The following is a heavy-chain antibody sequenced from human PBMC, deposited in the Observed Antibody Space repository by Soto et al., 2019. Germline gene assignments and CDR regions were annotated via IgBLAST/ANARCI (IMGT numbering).Heavy chain of an antibody. Sequence: QVQLVQSGAEVKKPGSSVKVSCKASGGTFSSYAISWVRQAPGQGLEWMGGIIPIFGTANYAQKFQGRVTITADESTSTAYMELSSLRSEDTAVYYCAIWPRIVDFWSGYLGNWGQGTLVTVSS. J-gene: IGHJ4*02. D-gene: IGHD3-3*01. CDR3: AIWPRIVDFWSGYLGN. CDR2: IIPIFGTA. CDR1: GGTFSSYA. V-gene: IGHV1-69*01.